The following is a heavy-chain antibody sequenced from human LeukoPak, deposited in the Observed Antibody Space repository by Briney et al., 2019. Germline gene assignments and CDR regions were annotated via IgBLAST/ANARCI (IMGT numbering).Heavy chain of an antibody. CDR2: IYYSGST. CDR3: ARENGSGRENYFDY. V-gene: IGHV4-31*03. J-gene: IGHJ4*02. D-gene: IGHD3-10*01. Sequence: SETLSLTCTVSGGSISSGGYYWSWIRQHPGKGLEWIGYIYYSGSTYYNPSLKSRVTISVDTSKDQFSLKLSSVTAADTAVYYCARENGSGRENYFDYWGQGTLVTVSS. CDR1: GGSISSGGYY.